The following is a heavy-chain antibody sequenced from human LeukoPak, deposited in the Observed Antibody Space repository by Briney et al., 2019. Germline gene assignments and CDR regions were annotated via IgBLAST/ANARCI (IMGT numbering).Heavy chain of an antibody. Sequence: PGGSLRLSCAASGFTFSSYGMHWVRQAPGKGLEWVAFVSYDGSAKYLADSVKGRFTMSRDNAKNSLYLQINSLRAEDTAIYYCARDFGYSGTYSLFDYWGQGTLVPVSP. CDR3: ARDFGYSGTYSLFDY. D-gene: IGHD1-26*01. CDR1: GFTFSSYG. CDR2: VSYDGSAK. J-gene: IGHJ4*02. V-gene: IGHV3-30*03.